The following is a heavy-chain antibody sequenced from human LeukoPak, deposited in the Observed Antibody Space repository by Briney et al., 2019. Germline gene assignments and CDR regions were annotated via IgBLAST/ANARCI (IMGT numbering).Heavy chain of an antibody. CDR3: ARVLWAFDI. V-gene: IGHV4-38-2*02. J-gene: IGHJ3*02. CDR2: IYHSVST. Sequence: SETLSLNCTVSDYSISTGYYWGWIRQPPGKGLEWIGSIYHSVSTYYNPSLKSRVSISVDMSKNQFSLKLSSVTAADTAVYYCARVLWAFDIWGQGTMVTVSS. D-gene: IGHD2-21*01. CDR1: DYSISTGYY.